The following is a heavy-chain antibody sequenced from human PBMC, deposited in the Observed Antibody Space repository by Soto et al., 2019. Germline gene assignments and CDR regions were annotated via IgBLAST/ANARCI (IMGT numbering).Heavy chain of an antibody. CDR2: ISYDGSNK. J-gene: IGHJ6*02. Sequence: GGSLRLSCAASGFTFSSYAIHWVRQAPGKGLEWVAVISYDGSNKYYADSVKGRFTISRDNSKNMLYLQMNSLRAEDTAVFYCARDALSGSDRAYYGIDVWGQGTTVTVSS. D-gene: IGHD1-26*01. CDR3: ARDALSGSDRAYYGIDV. CDR1: GFTFSSYA. V-gene: IGHV3-30-3*01.